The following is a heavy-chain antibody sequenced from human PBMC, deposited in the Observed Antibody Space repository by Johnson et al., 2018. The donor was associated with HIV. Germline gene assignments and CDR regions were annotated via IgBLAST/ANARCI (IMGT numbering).Heavy chain of an antibody. CDR2: INWNGGST. Sequence: VQLVESGGGLIQPGGSLRLSCAASGFTFDDYGMSWVRQAPGNGLEWVSGINWNGGSTGYADSVKGRFTISRDNAKNSLYLQMNNLRAEDTALYYCARRWELHSNAFDIWGQGTMVTVSS. CDR1: GFTFDDYG. CDR3: ARRWELHSNAFDI. J-gene: IGHJ3*02. V-gene: IGHV3-20*04. D-gene: IGHD1-26*01.